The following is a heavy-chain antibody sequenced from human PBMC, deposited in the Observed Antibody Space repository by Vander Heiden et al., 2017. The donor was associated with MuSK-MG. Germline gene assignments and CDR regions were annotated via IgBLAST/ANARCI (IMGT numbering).Heavy chain of an antibody. Sequence: QVQLVQSGAEVKKPGASVTVSCKASGSTFTSYDLNWVRQATGQGLEWMGWMNPNSGNTGYAQKFQGRVTITRNTSISTAYMELSSLRSEDTAVYYCARVRTTNYYDSSVDAFDIWGQGTMVTVSS. CDR1: GSTFTSYD. CDR2: MNPNSGNT. V-gene: IGHV1-8*03. J-gene: IGHJ3*02. D-gene: IGHD3-22*01. CDR3: ARVRTTNYYDSSVDAFDI.